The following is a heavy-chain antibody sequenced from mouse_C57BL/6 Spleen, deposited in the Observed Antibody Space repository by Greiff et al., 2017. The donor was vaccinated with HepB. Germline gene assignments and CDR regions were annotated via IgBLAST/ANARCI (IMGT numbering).Heavy chain of an antibody. D-gene: IGHD2-3*01. CDR1: GFTFSSYT. CDR2: ISGGGGNT. CDR3: ARQDYDGYYDY. V-gene: IGHV5-9*01. J-gene: IGHJ2*01. Sequence: EVKLMESGGGLVKPGGSLKLSCAASGFTFSSYTMSWVRQTPEKRLEWVATISGGGGNTYYPDSVKGRFTISRDNAKNTLYLQMSSLRSEDTALYYCARQDYDGYYDYWGQGTTLTVSS.